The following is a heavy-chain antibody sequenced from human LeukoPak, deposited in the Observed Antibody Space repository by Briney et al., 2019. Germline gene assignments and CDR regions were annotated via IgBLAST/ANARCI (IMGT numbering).Heavy chain of an antibody. J-gene: IGHJ4*02. CDR3: ARQRSYGSGSYCDS. CDR2: ISLGDSDT. D-gene: IGHD3-10*01. Sequence: GESLQISCQGSGYRFTSYWIGWVRQVPGKGLEWMGIISLGDSDTRYSPSFQGQVTISADKSINTAYLQWSSLKASDTAMYYCARQRSYGSGSYCDSWGQGTLVSVSP. CDR1: GYRFTSYW. V-gene: IGHV5-51*01.